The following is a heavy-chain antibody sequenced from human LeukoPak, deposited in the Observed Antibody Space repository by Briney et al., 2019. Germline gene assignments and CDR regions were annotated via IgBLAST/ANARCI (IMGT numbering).Heavy chain of an antibody. Sequence: PVASVKVSCKASGYTFTSYGISWVRQAPGQGLEWMGWINPKTGDTYYAETFQGRVTMTRDTSISTAYMELSRLISGDTAMYYCARDFGGHCYEGSCYRLGYMDVWGKGTTVTISS. V-gene: IGHV1-2*02. D-gene: IGHD2-15*01. CDR2: INPKTGDT. CDR3: ARDFGGHCYEGSCYRLGYMDV. CDR1: GYTFTSYG. J-gene: IGHJ6*03.